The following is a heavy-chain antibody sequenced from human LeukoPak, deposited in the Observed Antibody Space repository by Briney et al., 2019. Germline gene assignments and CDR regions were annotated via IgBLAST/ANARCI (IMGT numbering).Heavy chain of an antibody. J-gene: IGHJ6*02. Sequence: AGGSLRLSCAASGFTVNGNYMSWVRQAAGKGLEWVSVIYSSGGTFYADSVKGRFTISRDNSKNTLYLQMHSLRAEDTAVYYCEAWIESQVVDVWGQGTTVSVSS. CDR1: GFTVNGNY. V-gene: IGHV3-53*01. CDR3: EAWIESQVVDV. CDR2: IYSSGGT. D-gene: IGHD5-12*01.